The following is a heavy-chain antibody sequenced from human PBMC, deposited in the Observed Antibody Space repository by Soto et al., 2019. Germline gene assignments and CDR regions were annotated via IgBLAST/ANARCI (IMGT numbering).Heavy chain of an antibody. CDR3: ARDRGYCSGGSCDNWFDP. D-gene: IGHD2-15*01. CDR2: IYYSGST. CDR1: GGSISSYY. J-gene: IGHJ5*02. Sequence: PSETLSLTCTVSGGSISSYYWSWIRQPPGKGLEWIGYIYYSGSTNYNPSLKSRVTISVDTSKNQFSLKLSSVTAADTAVYYCARDRGYCSGGSCDNWFDPWGHGTLVTAS. V-gene: IGHV4-59*01.